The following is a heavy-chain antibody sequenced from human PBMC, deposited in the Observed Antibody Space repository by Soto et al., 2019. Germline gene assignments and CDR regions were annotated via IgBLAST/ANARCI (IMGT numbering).Heavy chain of an antibody. J-gene: IGHJ6*02. V-gene: IGHV4-30-2*01. Sequence: TLSLTCSVSGGSISSGGYFWNWIRQPPGKGLEWIGYSYHSGSTHYNPPLKSRVIISVDRSNNQFSLKLTSVTAADTAVYYCARGDAGYYGMDVWGQGTTVTVSS. CDR2: SYHSGST. CDR1: GGSISSGGYF. CDR3: ARGDAGYYGMDV.